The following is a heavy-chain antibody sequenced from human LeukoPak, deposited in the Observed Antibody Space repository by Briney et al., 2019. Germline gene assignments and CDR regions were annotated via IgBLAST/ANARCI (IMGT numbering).Heavy chain of an antibody. CDR3: AKAILSSSSGVVHY. Sequence: PVGSLRLSCAASVFIFSNYAMHWVRQAPGKGLEWVTFIRYDGSNKYYAESVKGRFTISRDNSKNTLYLQMNSLRAEDTAVYYCAKAILSSSSGVVHYWGQGTLVTVSS. J-gene: IGHJ4*02. CDR2: IRYDGSNK. D-gene: IGHD6-6*01. CDR1: VFIFSNYA. V-gene: IGHV3-30*02.